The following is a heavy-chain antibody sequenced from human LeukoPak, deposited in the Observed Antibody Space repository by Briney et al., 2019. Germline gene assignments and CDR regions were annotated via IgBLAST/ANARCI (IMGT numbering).Heavy chain of an antibody. CDR1: GFTFSSYE. Sequence: GGSLRLSCAASGFTFSSYEMNWVRQAPGKGLEWVSYISSSGSTIYYADSVKGRFTISRDNAKNSLYLQMNSLRAEDTAVYYCAKDLHAYSASYFDYWGQGTLVTVSS. J-gene: IGHJ4*02. CDR3: AKDLHAYSASYFDY. V-gene: IGHV3-48*03. CDR2: ISSSGSTI. D-gene: IGHD1-26*01.